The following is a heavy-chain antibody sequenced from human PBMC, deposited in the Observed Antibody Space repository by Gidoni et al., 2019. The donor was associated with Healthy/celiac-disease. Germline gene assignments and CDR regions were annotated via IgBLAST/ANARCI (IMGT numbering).Heavy chain of an antibody. D-gene: IGHD3-22*01. Sequence: QVQLVESGGGVVQPGRSLRLSCAASGFTFSSYGMHWVRQAPGKGLEWVAVIWYDGSNKYYADSVKGRFTISRDNSKKTLYLQMNSLRAEDTAVYYCARDRYYYDSSGYYNAFDIWGQGTMVTVSS. CDR1: GFTFSSYG. CDR2: IWYDGSNK. CDR3: ARDRYYYDSSGYYNAFDI. J-gene: IGHJ3*02. V-gene: IGHV3-33*01.